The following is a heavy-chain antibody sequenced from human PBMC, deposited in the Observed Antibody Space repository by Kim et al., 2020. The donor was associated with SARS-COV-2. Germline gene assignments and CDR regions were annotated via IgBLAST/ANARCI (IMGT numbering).Heavy chain of an antibody. V-gene: IGHV3-23*01. CDR1: GFTFSSYA. Sequence: GGSLRLSCAASGFTFSSYAMSWVRQAPGKGLEWVSAISNSGGSTYYADSVKGRFTISRDNSKNTLYLPMNSLTAEDTAVYYCATYSGYEFFDYWGQGTLVTVSS. CDR2: ISNSGGST. J-gene: IGHJ4*02. D-gene: IGHD5-12*01. CDR3: ATYSGYEFFDY.